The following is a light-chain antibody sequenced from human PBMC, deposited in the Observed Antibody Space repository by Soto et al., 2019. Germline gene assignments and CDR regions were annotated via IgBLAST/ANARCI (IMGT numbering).Light chain of an antibody. Sequence: QSALTQPASVSGSPGQSITISCTGTSSDVGSYHLVSWYQQHPGKAPKLMIYEGSKRPSGVSNRFSGSKSGKTASLTISGLQAADEADYYCCSYAGSSTYVFGTGTKLTVL. CDR3: CSYAGSSTYV. CDR2: EGS. V-gene: IGLV2-23*01. J-gene: IGLJ1*01. CDR1: SSDVGSYHL.